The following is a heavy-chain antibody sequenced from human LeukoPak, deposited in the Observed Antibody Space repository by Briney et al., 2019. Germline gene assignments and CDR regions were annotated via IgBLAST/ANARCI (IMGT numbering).Heavy chain of an antibody. D-gene: IGHD4-23*01. CDR2: IYHSGRT. V-gene: IGHV4-38-2*02. Sequence: SETLSLTCTVSGNSISSGYYWGWIRPPPGKGLEWIGSIYHSGRTFYNPSLKSRVTISVDTSKNQFSLKLSSVTAADTAVYYWARTRWSRGGPDYWGQGTLVTVSS. CDR3: ARTRWSRGGPDY. CDR1: GNSISSGYY. J-gene: IGHJ4*02.